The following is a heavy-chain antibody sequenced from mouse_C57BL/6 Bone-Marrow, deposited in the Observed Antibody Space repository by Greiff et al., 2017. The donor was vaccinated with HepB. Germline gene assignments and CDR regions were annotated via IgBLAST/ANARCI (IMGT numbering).Heavy chain of an antibody. V-gene: IGHV1-5*01. CDR2: IYPGNSDT. CDR3: TRKRDYYGSSHCDD. Sequence: EVQLQQSGTVLARPGASVKMSCKTSGYTFTSYWMHWVKQRPGQGLEWIGAIYPGNSDTSYNQKFKGKAKLTAVTSASTAYMELSSLTNEDSAVYYCTRKRDYYGSSHCDDWGQGTTLTVAS. CDR1: GYTFTSYW. J-gene: IGHJ2*01. D-gene: IGHD1-1*01.